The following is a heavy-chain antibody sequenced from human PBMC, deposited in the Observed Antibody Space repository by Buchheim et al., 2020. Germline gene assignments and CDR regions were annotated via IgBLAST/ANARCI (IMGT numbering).Heavy chain of an antibody. CDR1: GGSISSGGYY. CDR2: TYYSGST. J-gene: IGHJ4*02. CDR3: ARGYKLAVAAHY. V-gene: IGHV4-31*03. D-gene: IGHD6-19*01. Sequence: QVQLQESGPGLVKPSQTLSLTCTVSGGSISSGGYYWSWIRQHPGKGLEWIGYTYYSGSTYYNPSLKRRVTISVDTSKNQLFQKLSSVTAADTAVYYCARGYKLAVAAHYWGQGTL.